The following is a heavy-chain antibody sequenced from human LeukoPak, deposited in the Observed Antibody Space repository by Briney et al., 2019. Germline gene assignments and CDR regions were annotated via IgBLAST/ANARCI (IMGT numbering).Heavy chain of an antibody. CDR1: GYTFTSYY. Sequence: GASVKVSCKASGYTFTSYYIHWVRQAPGQGLEWMGLINPSGGSTNYAQKFQGRVTMTRDTSTSTVYMELSSLRAEDTAVYYCARGRSISMVRGGQWYYYMDVWGKGTTVTISS. CDR3: ARGRSISMVRGGQWYYYMDV. D-gene: IGHD3-10*01. J-gene: IGHJ6*03. V-gene: IGHV1-46*01. CDR2: INPSGGST.